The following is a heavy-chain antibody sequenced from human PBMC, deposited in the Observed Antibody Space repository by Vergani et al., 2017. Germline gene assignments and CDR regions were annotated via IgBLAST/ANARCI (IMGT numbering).Heavy chain of an antibody. J-gene: IGHJ4*02. CDR1: GGSISSYY. CDR3: ARGTGTTFFLGY. CDR2: IYYSGST. V-gene: IGHV4-59*01. D-gene: IGHD1-7*01. Sequence: QVQLQESGPGLVKPSETLSLTCTVSGGSISSYYWSWIRQPPGKGLEWIGYIYYSGSTNYNPSLKSRVPISVATSKNQFSLKLSSVTAADTAVYYCARGTGTTFFLGYWGQGTLVTVSS.